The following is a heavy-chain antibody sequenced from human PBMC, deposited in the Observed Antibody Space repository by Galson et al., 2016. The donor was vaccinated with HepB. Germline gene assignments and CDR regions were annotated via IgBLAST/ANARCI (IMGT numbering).Heavy chain of an antibody. CDR3: TTGPWDFWSGSLDYMDV. Sequence: SLRLSCAASGFTFSNAWMNWVRQAPGKGLEWLGRIKSKTDGGTTDYAAPVKGRFTISRDDSKNTLYVQMNSLKTEDTAVYYCTTGPWDFWSGSLDYMDVWGKGTTVTVSS. J-gene: IGHJ6*03. D-gene: IGHD3-3*01. V-gene: IGHV3-15*01. CDR2: IKSKTDGGTT. CDR1: GFTFSNAW.